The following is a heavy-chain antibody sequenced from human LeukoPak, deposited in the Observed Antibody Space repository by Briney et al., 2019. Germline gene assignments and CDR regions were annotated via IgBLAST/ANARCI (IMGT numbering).Heavy chain of an antibody. CDR1: GFTFSSYA. CDR3: ARTAFTYYDFWSGYYDAFDI. Sequence: GGSLRLSCAASGFTFSSYAMSWVRQAPGKGLEWVSAISGSGGSTYYADSVKGRFTISRDNSKNTLYLQMNSLRAEDTAVYYCARTAFTYYDFWSGYYDAFDIWGQGTMVTVSS. V-gene: IGHV3-23*01. CDR2: ISGSGGST. J-gene: IGHJ3*02. D-gene: IGHD3-3*01.